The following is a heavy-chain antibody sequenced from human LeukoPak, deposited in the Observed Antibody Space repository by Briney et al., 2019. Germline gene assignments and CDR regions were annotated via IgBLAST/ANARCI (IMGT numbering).Heavy chain of an antibody. D-gene: IGHD5-12*01. CDR3: AIVATKAVWFDP. V-gene: IGHV1-69*04. J-gene: IGHJ5*02. CDR2: IIPILGIA. Sequence: SVKVSCKASGGTFSSYAISWVRQAPGQGLKWMGRIIPILGIANYAQKFQGRVTITADKSTSTAYMELSSLRSEDTAVYYCAIVATKAVWFDPWGQGTLVTVSS. CDR1: GGTFSSYA.